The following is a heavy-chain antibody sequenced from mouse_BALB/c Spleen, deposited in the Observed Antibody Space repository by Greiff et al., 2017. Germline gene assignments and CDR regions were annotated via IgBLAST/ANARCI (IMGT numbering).Heavy chain of an antibody. CDR1: GFTFSSYT. J-gene: IGHJ2*01. D-gene: IGHD2-4*01. CDR2: ISSGGSYT. Sequence: EVKLMESGGGLVKPGGSLKLSCAASGFTFSSYTMSWVRQTPEKRLEWVATISSGGSYTYYPDSVKGRFTISRDNAKNTLYLQMSSLKSEDTAMYYCTRADYGDYWGQGTTLTVSS. CDR3: TRADYGDY. V-gene: IGHV5-6-4*01.